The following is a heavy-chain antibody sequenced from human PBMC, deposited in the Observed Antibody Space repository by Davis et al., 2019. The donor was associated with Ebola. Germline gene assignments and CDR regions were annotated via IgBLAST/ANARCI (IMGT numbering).Heavy chain of an antibody. CDR2: ISNSGSTI. D-gene: IGHD3-22*01. V-gene: IGHV3-48*02. CDR3: ARENGYYDSSGYYLGWFDP. CDR1: GFTFSTYA. Sequence: GESLKISCAASGFTFSTYAMNWVRQAPGKGLEWVSYISNSGSTIYYADSVRGRFTISRDNAKNSLYLQMNSLRDEDTALYYCARENGYYDSSGYYLGWFDPWGQGTLVTVSS. J-gene: IGHJ5*02.